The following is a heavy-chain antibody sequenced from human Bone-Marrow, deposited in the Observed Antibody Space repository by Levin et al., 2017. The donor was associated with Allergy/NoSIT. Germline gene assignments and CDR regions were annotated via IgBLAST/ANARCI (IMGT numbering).Heavy chain of an antibody. CDR3: AREFRSGDPFDS. D-gene: IGHD1-26*01. V-gene: IGHV4-38-2*02. CDR2: ISHSGST. CDR1: GYSISSGCY. J-gene: IGHJ4*02. Sequence: ESLKISCAVSGYSISSGCYWGWIRQPPEKGLEWIASISHSGSTFYSPSLKSRVTISLDTSKNQFSLELSSVTAADTAVFYCAREFRSGDPFDSWGQGTLVTVSS.